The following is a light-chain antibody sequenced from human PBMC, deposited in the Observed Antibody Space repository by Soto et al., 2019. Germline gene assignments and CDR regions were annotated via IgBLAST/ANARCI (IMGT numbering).Light chain of an antibody. CDR2: RNN. J-gene: IGLJ2*01. V-gene: IGLV1-47*01. Sequence: QSVLTQPPSASGTPGLRVTISCSGSSSNIGSNYVYWYQQLPGTAPKLLIYRNNQRPSGVPDRFSGSKSGTSASLAISGLRSEDEADYYCAAWDDSLSGPNVVFGGGTKLTVL. CDR3: AAWDDSLSGPNVV. CDR1: SSNIGSNY.